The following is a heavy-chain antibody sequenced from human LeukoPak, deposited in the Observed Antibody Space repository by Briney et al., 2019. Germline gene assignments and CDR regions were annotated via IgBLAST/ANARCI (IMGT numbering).Heavy chain of an antibody. D-gene: IGHD3-10*01. J-gene: IGHJ4*02. CDR1: GFTVSSNY. Sequence: GGSLRLSCAASGFTVSSNYMSWVRQAPGKGLEWVSVIYSGSSTYYADSVKGRFTISRDNPKNTLYLQMNSLRAEDTAVYYCARETVRGVFDYWGQGTLVTVSS. CDR3: ARETVRGVFDY. CDR2: IYSGSST. V-gene: IGHV3-53*01.